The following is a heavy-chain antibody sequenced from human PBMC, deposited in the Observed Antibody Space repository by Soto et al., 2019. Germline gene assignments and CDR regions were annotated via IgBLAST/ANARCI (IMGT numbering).Heavy chain of an antibody. CDR3: ARGGVLMVYDPWYFDY. V-gene: IGHV1-69*01. Sequence: QVQLVQSGAEVQKPGSSVKVSCKASGGTFSSYAISWVRQAPGQGLEWMGGIIPIFGTANYAQKFQGRVTITADESTSTAYMELSSLRSEDTAVYYCARGGVLMVYDPWYFDYWGQGTLVTVSS. J-gene: IGHJ4*02. D-gene: IGHD2-8*01. CDR1: GGTFSSYA. CDR2: IIPIFGTA.